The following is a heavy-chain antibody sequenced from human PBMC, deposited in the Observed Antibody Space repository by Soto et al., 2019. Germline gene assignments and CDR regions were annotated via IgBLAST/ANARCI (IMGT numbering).Heavy chain of an antibody. V-gene: IGHV1-3*01. Sequence: ASVKVSCKASGYTFTNFGISWVRQAPGQRLEWMGWINAGNGNTKYSQKFQGRVTITRDTSASTAYMELSSLRSEDTAVYYCATLTTFGGVIGLDYWGQGTLVTSPQ. CDR1: GYTFTNFG. CDR3: ATLTTFGGVIGLDY. J-gene: IGHJ4*02. CDR2: INAGNGNT. D-gene: IGHD3-16*02.